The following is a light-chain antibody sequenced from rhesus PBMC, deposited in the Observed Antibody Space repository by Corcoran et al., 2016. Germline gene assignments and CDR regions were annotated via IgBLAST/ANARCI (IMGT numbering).Light chain of an antibody. Sequence: DSQMTQSPSSLSASVGDKVTITCRASQTISTFLAWYEQKPGKVPKLLIYGASSLESGVPSRFSGTGSGTDFTLTISSLQPVDFATYYCPQHNSPPLTFGGGTKVALK. CDR1: QTISTF. V-gene: IGKV1S5*01. J-gene: IGKJ4*01. CDR3: PQHNSPPLT. CDR2: GAS.